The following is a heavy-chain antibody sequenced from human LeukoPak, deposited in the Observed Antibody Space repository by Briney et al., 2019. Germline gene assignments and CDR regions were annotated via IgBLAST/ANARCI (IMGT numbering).Heavy chain of an antibody. CDR1: GYTFPSYG. CDR3: ARARPDFGSFYTVSDY. Sequence: ASVKVSCKASGYTFPSYGISWVRHAPGQGLEWMGWISAYNGNTNYAQKLQGRVTMATDTSTSTAYMELRSLRSDDTAVYYCARARPDFGSFYTVSDYWGQGTLLTVSS. V-gene: IGHV1-18*01. D-gene: IGHD1-26*01. J-gene: IGHJ4*02. CDR2: ISAYNGNT.